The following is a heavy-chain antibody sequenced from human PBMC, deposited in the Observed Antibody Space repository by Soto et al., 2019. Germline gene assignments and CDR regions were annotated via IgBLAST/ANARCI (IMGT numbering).Heavy chain of an antibody. CDR1: GYTFTSYG. J-gene: IGHJ6*02. D-gene: IGHD3-3*01. CDR3: ARDPRDRITIFGVVTPHYGMDF. Sequence: ASVKVSCKASGYTFTSYGISWVRQAPGQGLEWMGWISAYNGNTNYAQKLQGRVTMTTDTSTSTAYMELRSLRSDDTAVYYCARDPRDRITIFGVVTPHYGMDFWGQGTTVTVSS. CDR2: ISAYNGNT. V-gene: IGHV1-18*04.